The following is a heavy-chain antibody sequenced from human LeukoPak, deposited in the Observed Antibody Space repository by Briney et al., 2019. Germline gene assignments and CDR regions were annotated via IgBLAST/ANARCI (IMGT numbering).Heavy chain of an antibody. CDR2: INPNSGGT. CDR1: GYTFTGYY. CDR3: ARDGSGSYYKNWFDP. V-gene: IGHV1-2*02. Sequence: GASVKVSCKASGYTFTGYYMHWVRQAPGQGLEWIGWINPNSGGTNYAQKFQGRVTMTRDTSISTAYMELSRLRSDDTAVYYCARDGSGSYYKNWFDPWGQGTLVTVSS. D-gene: IGHD3-10*01. J-gene: IGHJ5*02.